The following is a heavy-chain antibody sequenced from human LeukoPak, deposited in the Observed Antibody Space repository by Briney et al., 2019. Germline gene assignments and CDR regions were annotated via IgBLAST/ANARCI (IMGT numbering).Heavy chain of an antibody. CDR2: ISSGSSTI. Sequence: GGSLRLSCAASGFTFSDYYMSWIRQAPGKGLEWISYISSGSSTINYADSVEGRFTISRDNAKNSLYLQMNSLRAEDTAVYYCGRSRDYFDYWGQGTPVTVSS. J-gene: IGHJ4*02. CDR3: GRSRDYFDY. CDR1: GFTFSDYY. V-gene: IGHV3-11*01.